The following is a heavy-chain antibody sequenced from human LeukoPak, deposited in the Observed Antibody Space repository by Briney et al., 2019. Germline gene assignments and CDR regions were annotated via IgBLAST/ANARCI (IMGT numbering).Heavy chain of an antibody. CDR3: ARGEEKGIFGDYFDY. V-gene: IGHV3-11*01. D-gene: IGHD3-3*01. CDR2: FSSSGSTI. J-gene: IGHJ4*02. CDR1: GFTFSDYY. Sequence: GGSLRLSCAASGFTFSDYYMSWIRQAPGKGLEWVSYFSSSGSTIYYADSVKGRFTISRDNAKNSLYLQMNSLRAEDTAVYYCARGEEKGIFGDYFDYWGQGTLVTVSS.